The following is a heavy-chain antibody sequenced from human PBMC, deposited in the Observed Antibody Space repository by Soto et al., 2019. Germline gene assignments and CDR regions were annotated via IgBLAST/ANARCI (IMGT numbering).Heavy chain of an antibody. D-gene: IGHD1-1*01. Sequence: QVQLVESGGGVVQPGKSLRLSCAASGLNFNTYGFHWVRQAPGKGLEWVAVIWSDGNNKYYADSVKGRFTISRDSSKNTLFLQMNSLTVEDTAVYYCARIQLDTIMALDYWGQGTLVTVSS. CDR2: IWSDGNNK. CDR3: ARIQLDTIMALDY. V-gene: IGHV3-33*01. J-gene: IGHJ4*02. CDR1: GLNFNTYG.